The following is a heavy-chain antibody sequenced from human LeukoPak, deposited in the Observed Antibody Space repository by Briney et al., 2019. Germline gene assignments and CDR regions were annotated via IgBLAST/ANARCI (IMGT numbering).Heavy chain of an antibody. Sequence: SQTLSLTCAVSGGSISSGGYSWSWIRQPPGTGLEWIGYIYHSGSTYYNPSLKSRVTISVDRSKNQFSLKLSSVTAADTAVYYCAREVVGATRQRYWFDPWGQGTLVTVSS. CDR1: GGSISSGGYS. CDR3: AREVVGATRQRYWFDP. J-gene: IGHJ5*02. CDR2: IYHSGST. V-gene: IGHV4-30-2*01. D-gene: IGHD1-26*01.